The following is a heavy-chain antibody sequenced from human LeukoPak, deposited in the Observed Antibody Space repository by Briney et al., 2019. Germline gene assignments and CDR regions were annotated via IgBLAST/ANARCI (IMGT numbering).Heavy chain of an antibody. V-gene: IGHV1-58*01. Sequence: SVKVSCKASGFTFTNSAVQWVRQARGQRLEWIGWIVVGSGNTNYAQKFQERVTITRDTSTSTAYMELSSLRSEDTAVYYCAAATYDDFWSGYHFDYWGQGTLVTVSS. J-gene: IGHJ4*02. D-gene: IGHD3-3*01. CDR2: IVVGSGNT. CDR3: AAATYDDFWSGYHFDY. CDR1: GFTFTNSA.